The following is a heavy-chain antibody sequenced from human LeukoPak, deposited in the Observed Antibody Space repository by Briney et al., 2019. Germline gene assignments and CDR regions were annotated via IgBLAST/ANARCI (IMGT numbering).Heavy chain of an antibody. J-gene: IGHJ4*02. CDR3: ARTWGDTFDY. D-gene: IGHD3-16*01. Sequence: GGSLRLSCAASGFTFSSYAMSWVRQAPGKGLEWVSTIRGSGGSTDYADSVKGRFTISRDNSKNTLYLQMNSLRAEDTAVYYCARTWGDTFDYWGQGTLVTVSS. CDR2: IRGSGGST. V-gene: IGHV3-23*01. CDR1: GFTFSSYA.